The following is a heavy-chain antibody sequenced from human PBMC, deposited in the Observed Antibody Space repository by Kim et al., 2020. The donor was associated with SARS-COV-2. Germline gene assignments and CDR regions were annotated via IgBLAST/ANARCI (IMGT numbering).Heavy chain of an antibody. V-gene: IGHV1-2*06. CDR3: AREPYFYDSTAYSPFDY. CDR1: GCTFTDYY. D-gene: IGHD3-22*01. J-gene: IGHJ4*01. Sequence: ASVKVSCKTSGCTFTDYYMHWVRQAPGQGLEWMGRINPNSGGTNYAQKFQGRVTMTRDTSISTAYMELSRLRSDDTAVFYCAREPYFYDSTAYSPFDYWG. CDR2: INPNSGGT.